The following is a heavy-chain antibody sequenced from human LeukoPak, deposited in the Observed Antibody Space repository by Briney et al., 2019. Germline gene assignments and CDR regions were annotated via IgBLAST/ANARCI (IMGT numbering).Heavy chain of an antibody. Sequence: GRSLRLSCAASGFTFDSYALHWVRQAPGKGLEWLAIITYDGTNKYYADSVKGRFTISRDNSKNTLYLQMNSLRAEDTAVYYCARDHRLQGDYWGQGTLVTVSS. V-gene: IGHV3-30-3*01. CDR2: ITYDGTNK. CDR1: GFTFDSYA. CDR3: ARDHRLQGDY. D-gene: IGHD2-15*01. J-gene: IGHJ4*02.